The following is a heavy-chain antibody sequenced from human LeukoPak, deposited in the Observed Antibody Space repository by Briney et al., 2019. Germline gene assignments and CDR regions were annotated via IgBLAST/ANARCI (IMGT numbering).Heavy chain of an antibody. V-gene: IGHV3-66*02. CDR2: IYSGGST. J-gene: IGHJ4*02. D-gene: IGHD3-3*01. Sequence: PGGSLRLSCAASGFTVSSNYMSWVRQAPGQGLEWVSIIYSGGSTYYADSVKGRFTISRDNSKNTLYLQMNSLRVEDTAVYYCARGKMGDFWSGPPRFFDYWGQGTLVTVSS. CDR3: ARGKMGDFWSGPPRFFDY. CDR1: GFTVSSNY.